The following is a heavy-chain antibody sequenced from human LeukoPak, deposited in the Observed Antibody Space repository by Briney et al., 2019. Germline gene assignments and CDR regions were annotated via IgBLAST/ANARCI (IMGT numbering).Heavy chain of an antibody. V-gene: IGHV3-30*04. Sequence: PGGSLRLSCAASGFTFSIYAMHWVRQAPGKGLECVAVISYDGSNKYYADSVKGRFTISRDNSKNTLYLQMNSLRAEDTAVYYCARVGDYDSGSYGYWGQGTLVTVSS. CDR3: ARVGDYDSGSYGY. CDR1: GFTFSIYA. J-gene: IGHJ4*02. CDR2: ISYDGSNK. D-gene: IGHD3-10*01.